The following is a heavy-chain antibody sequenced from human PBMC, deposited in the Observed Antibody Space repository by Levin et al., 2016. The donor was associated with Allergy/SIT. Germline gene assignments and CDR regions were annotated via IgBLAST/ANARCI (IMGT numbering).Heavy chain of an antibody. D-gene: IGHD1-14*01. J-gene: IGHJ6*02. CDR1: GFTFSSYA. Sequence: GESLKISCAASGFTFSSYAMHWVRQAPGKGLEWVAVISYDGSNKYYADSVKGRFTISRDNSKNTLYLQMNSLRAEDTAVYYCARVSTNPTAPDYYYYYGMDVWGQGTTVTVSS. CDR2: ISYDGSNK. CDR3: ARVSTNPTAPDYYYYYGMDV. V-gene: IGHV3-30*04.